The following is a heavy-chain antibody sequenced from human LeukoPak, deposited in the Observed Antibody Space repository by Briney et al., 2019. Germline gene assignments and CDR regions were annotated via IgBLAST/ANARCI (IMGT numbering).Heavy chain of an antibody. CDR3: ARHVVELKYYDFWSGYWAHFDY. CDR1: GGPFSDYF. Sequence: SETLSLTCAVYGGPFSDYFWSWIRQPPGKGLEWIGEINHSGNTNYNPSLKSRVTISVDTSKNQFSLKLSSVTAADTAVYYCARHVVELKYYDFWSGYWAHFDYWGQGTLVTVSS. CDR2: INHSGNT. J-gene: IGHJ4*02. D-gene: IGHD3-3*01. V-gene: IGHV4-34*01.